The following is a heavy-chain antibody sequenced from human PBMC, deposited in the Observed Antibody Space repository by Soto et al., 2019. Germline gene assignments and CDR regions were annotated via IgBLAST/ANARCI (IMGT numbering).Heavy chain of an antibody. Sequence: QVHLVQSGAEVKKPGSSVKVSCKAPGGTFSNHAINWVRQAPGQGLEWMGQIIPIFTTTNYAQKFQGRVTMTADESTITASLELSSLKHDDTAVDYCAREVAADGTFREDVFDIWGQGTLVTVSS. CDR1: GGTFSNHA. J-gene: IGHJ3*02. CDR2: IIPIFTTT. CDR3: AREVAADGTFREDVFDI. D-gene: IGHD6-13*01. V-gene: IGHV1-69*12.